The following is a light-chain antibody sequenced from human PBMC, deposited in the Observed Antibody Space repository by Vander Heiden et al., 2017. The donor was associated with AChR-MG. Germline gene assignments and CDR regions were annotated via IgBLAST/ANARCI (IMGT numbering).Light chain of an antibody. CDR3: AAWDDSLNGLLV. J-gene: IGLJ3*02. V-gene: IGLV1-44*01. CDR1: SSNIGSNT. Sequence: QSVLTQPPSASGTPGQRVTIPCSGSSSNIGSNTVNWYQQLPGTAPKLLIYSNNQRPSGVPDRFSGSKSGTSASLAISGLQSEDEADYYCAAWDDSLNGLLVFGGGTKLTVL. CDR2: SNN.